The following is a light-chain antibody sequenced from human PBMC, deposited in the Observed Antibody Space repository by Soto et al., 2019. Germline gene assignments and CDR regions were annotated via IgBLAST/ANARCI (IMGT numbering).Light chain of an antibody. Sequence: QSALTQPASVSGSPGQSITISCTGTSSDVGGYNYVSWYQQHPGKAPKLIIYEVSYRPSGVSNRFSGSKSGNTASLTISGLQAEDEADYHCSSYTSSSTPYVFGTGTKVTVL. J-gene: IGLJ1*01. CDR2: EVS. V-gene: IGLV2-14*01. CDR3: SSYTSSSTPYV. CDR1: SSDVGGYNY.